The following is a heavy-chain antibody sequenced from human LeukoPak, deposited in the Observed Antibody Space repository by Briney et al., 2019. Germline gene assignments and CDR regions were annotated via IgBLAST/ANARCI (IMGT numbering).Heavy chain of an antibody. CDR3: ARESFSFCYDY. CDR1: GFTFSSYW. CDR2: INSDGSST. V-gene: IGHV3-74*01. D-gene: IGHD3-16*02. Sequence: PGGSLRLSCAASGFTFSSYWMHWARQAPGKGLVWVSRINSDGSSTSYADSVKGRFTISRDNAKNTLYLQMNSLRAEDTAVYYCARESFSFCYDYWGQGTLVTVSS. J-gene: IGHJ4*02.